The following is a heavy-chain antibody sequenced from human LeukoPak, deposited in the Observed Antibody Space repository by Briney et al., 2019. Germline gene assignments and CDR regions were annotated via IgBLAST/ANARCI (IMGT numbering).Heavy chain of an antibody. CDR3: AKDGPTYYYDSSGYYPFDY. Sequence: PGGSLRLSCAASGLTFSSYAMSWVRQAPGKGLEWVSAISGSGGSTYYADSVKGRFTISRDNSKNTLYLQMNSLRAEDTAVYYCAKDGPTYYYDSSGYYPFDYWGQGTLVTVSS. V-gene: IGHV3-23*01. CDR1: GLTFSSYA. J-gene: IGHJ4*02. CDR2: ISGSGGST. D-gene: IGHD3-22*01.